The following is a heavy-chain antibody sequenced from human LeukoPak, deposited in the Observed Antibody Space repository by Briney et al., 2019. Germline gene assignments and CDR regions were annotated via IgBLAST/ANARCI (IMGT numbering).Heavy chain of an antibody. D-gene: IGHD3-10*01. CDR3: AKSRLAYGSGSYLPDY. Sequence: GRSLRLSCAASGFTFSSYGMHWVRQAPGKGLEWVAVISYDGSNKYYADSVKGRFTISRDNSKNTLYLQMNSLRAEDTAVYYCAKSRLAYGSGSYLPDYWGQGTLVTVSS. CDR2: ISYDGSNK. CDR1: GFTFSSYG. V-gene: IGHV3-30*18. J-gene: IGHJ4*02.